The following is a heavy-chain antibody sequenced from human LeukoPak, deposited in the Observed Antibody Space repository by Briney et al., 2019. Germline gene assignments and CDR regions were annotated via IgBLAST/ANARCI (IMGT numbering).Heavy chain of an antibody. Sequence: GGSLRLSCTASGFTFGDDAMSWFRQAPGKGLEWVSIIYSAGHTYYADSVKGRFTISRDSSKDTLYLQMNSLRAEDTAVYYCARRLSSSWSHDYWGQGTLVTVSS. CDR3: ARRLSSSWSHDY. J-gene: IGHJ4*02. V-gene: IGHV3-66*01. CDR2: IYSAGHT. CDR1: GFTFGDDA. D-gene: IGHD6-13*01.